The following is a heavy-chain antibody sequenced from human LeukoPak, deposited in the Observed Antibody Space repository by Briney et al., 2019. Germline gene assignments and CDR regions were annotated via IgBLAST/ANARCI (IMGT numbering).Heavy chain of an antibody. CDR1: GGSISSYY. V-gene: IGHV4-59*01. CDR3: ARRAAAVGTYYMDV. Sequence: PSETLSLTCTVSGGSISSYYWTWIRRPPGKGLEWIGYIYYSGGTNYNPSLWSRVTMSVDTSKNQFSLKLSSVTAADTAVYYCARRAAAVGTYYMDVWGKGTTVTVPS. CDR2: IYYSGGT. J-gene: IGHJ6*03. D-gene: IGHD6-13*01.